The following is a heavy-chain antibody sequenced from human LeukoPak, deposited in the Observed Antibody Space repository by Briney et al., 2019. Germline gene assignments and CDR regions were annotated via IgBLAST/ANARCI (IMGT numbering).Heavy chain of an antibody. CDR2: IYHSGST. CDR1: GYSISSGYY. V-gene: IGHV4-38-2*02. D-gene: IGHD3-16*02. Sequence: SETLSLTCTVSGYSISSGYYWGWIRQPPGKGLEWIGSIYHSGSTYYNPSLKSRVTISVDTSKNQFSLKLSSVTAADTAVYYCARVGDYVWGSYRTSPYFDYWGQGTLVTVSS. J-gene: IGHJ4*02. CDR3: ARVGDYVWGSYRTSPYFDY.